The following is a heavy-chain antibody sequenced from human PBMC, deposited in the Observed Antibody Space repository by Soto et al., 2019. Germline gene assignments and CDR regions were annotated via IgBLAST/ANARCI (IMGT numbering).Heavy chain of an antibody. D-gene: IGHD4-4*01. CDR3: ARLPLKGDYSNPYYFDY. CDR2: IYYSGST. V-gene: IGHV4-39*01. Sequence: SETLSLTCTVSGGSISSSSYYWGWIRQPPGKGLEWIGSIYYSGSTYYNPSLKSRVTISVDTSKNQFSLKLSSVTAADTAVYYCARLPLKGDYSNPYYFDYWGQGTLVTVSS. CDR1: GGSISSSSYY. J-gene: IGHJ4*02.